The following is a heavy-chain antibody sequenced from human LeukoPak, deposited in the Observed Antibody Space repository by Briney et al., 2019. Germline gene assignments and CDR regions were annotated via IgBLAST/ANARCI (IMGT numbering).Heavy chain of an antibody. CDR3: AKDRSCTGSSCNVGS. Sequence: GGSLRLSCAASGFTFSSFAMSWVRQAPGKGLEWVSAISGSGGSTYCADSVKGRFTISRDNSKNTLFLQMNSLRAEDTAVYYCAKDRSCTGSSCNVGSWGQGTMVTVFS. CDR2: ISGSGGST. V-gene: IGHV3-23*01. J-gene: IGHJ3*01. CDR1: GFTFSSFA. D-gene: IGHD2-2*01.